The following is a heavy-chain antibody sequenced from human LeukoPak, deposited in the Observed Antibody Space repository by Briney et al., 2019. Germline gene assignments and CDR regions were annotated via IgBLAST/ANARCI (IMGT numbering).Heavy chain of an antibody. Sequence: PGGSLRLSCVASGFTLSSYSMNWVRQAPGKGLEWVSVISSTSSYIRYAESVKGRFTLSRDNAKNSLFLEMKSLRAEDTAVYYCAREAWFDPWGQGTLVTVSS. V-gene: IGHV3-21*06. J-gene: IGHJ5*02. CDR2: ISSTSSYI. CDR1: GFTLSSYS. CDR3: AREAWFDP.